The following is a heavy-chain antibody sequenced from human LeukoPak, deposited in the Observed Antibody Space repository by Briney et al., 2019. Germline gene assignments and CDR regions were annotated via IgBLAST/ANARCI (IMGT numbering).Heavy chain of an antibody. D-gene: IGHD2-2*01. CDR2: INAHGDT. J-gene: IGHJ5*02. Sequence: ASETLSLTCAVYGWSFNDYYWNWIRQPPGKGLEWIGEINAHGDTNFNPSLKSRVTISVDTSKSQFSLRLTSMIAADTAVYYCARGQVPAARGYNWFDPWGQGILVTVSS. CDR1: GWSFNDYY. CDR3: ARGQVPAARGYNWFDP. V-gene: IGHV4-34*01.